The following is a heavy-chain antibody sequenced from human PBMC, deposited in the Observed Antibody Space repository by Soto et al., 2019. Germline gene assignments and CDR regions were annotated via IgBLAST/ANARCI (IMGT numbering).Heavy chain of an antibody. CDR1: GSITNHH. CDR2: FNPSGIST. D-gene: IGHD6-19*01. J-gene: IGHJ4*02. V-gene: IGHV1-46*01. CDR3: AKVSHRGPIAVAGPLGS. Sequence: QVHLVQSGAEVKKPGASVNVSCQASGSITNHHMPWVRQAPGQGLEWMGIFNPSGISTTYAQKFQGRVTITRDTSTSTVYMELSSLTSEDTAVYFCAKVSHRGPIAVAGPLGSWGQGTLVIVSS.